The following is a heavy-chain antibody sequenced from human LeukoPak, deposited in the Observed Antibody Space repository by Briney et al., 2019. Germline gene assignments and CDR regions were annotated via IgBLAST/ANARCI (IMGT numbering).Heavy chain of an antibody. Sequence: SETLSLTCTVSGGSISSGSYYWSWIPQPAGQGLEWVGRIYTSGSTNSNPSLKSRATISVDTSKNQISLKLSSVTAGDTAVYYCAGEDYDSSGSSRFDHWGQGTLVTVSS. CDR3: AGEDYDSSGSSRFDH. D-gene: IGHD3-22*01. V-gene: IGHV4-61*02. CDR1: GGSISSGSYY. CDR2: IYTSGST. J-gene: IGHJ5*02.